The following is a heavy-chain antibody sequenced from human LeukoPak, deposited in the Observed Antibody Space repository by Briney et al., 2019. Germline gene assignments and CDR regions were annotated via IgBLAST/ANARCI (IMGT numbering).Heavy chain of an antibody. Sequence: GGSLRLPCAASGLIFSSYAMTWVRQAPGKGLEWVSSFGLYGGTTHYADSVKGRFTISRDNSKNTLYLQMTSLRADDTAVYYCVKDSSTTSWYFAFDVWGQGTMVAVSS. J-gene: IGHJ3*01. CDR2: FGLYGGTT. D-gene: IGHD2-2*01. CDR1: GLIFSSYA. CDR3: VKDSSTTSWYFAFDV. V-gene: IGHV3-23*01.